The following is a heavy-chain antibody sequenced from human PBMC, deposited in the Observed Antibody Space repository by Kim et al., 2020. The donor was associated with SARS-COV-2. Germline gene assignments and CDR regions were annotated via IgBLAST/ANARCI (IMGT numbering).Heavy chain of an antibody. V-gene: IGHV3-64*04. CDR2: TTRSGDGS. D-gene: IGHD5-18*01. CDR3: VRYGRSYGAVL. Sequence: GGSLRLSCVGSGFTFSDYAIPWVRRAPGKGLEYVSATTRSGDGSFYADSVKGRFTISRDNSKNTLYLQMNSLRLEDTSMYYCVRYGRSYGAVLWGQGAPVTV. CDR1: GFTFSDYA. J-gene: IGHJ4*02.